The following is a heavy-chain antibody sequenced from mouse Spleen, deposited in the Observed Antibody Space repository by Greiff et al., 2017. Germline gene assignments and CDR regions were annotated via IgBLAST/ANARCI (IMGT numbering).Heavy chain of an antibody. D-gene: IGHD1-1*01. CDR2: IYPRSGNT. V-gene: IGHV1-81*01. J-gene: IGHJ2*01. Sequence: QVQLQQSGAELARPGASVKLSCKASGYTFTSYGISWVKQRTGQGLEWIGEIYPRSGNTYYNEKFKGKATLTADKSSSTAYMELRSLTSEDSAVYFCARSVIYYYDGSHFDYWGQGTTLTVSS. CDR3: ARSVIYYYDGSHFDY. CDR1: GYTFTSYG.